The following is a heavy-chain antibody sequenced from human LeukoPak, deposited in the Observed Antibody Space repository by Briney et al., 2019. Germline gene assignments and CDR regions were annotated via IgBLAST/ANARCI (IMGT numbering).Heavy chain of an antibody. Sequence: SQTLSLTCAISGDSVSSKNAAWNWIRQSTSRGLEWLVRTYYRSKWYNDYAVSVKGRITINADTSKNQFSLQLNSVTPEDTAVYYCAREGVGVTMAHWGQGTLVTVSS. V-gene: IGHV6-1*01. J-gene: IGHJ4*02. CDR2: TYYRSKWYN. CDR1: GDSVSSKNAA. CDR3: AREGVGVTMAH. D-gene: IGHD1-26*01.